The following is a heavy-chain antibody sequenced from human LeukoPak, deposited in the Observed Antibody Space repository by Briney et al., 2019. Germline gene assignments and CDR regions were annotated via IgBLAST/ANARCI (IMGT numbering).Heavy chain of an antibody. CDR3: ASVVGGYYPFDY. CDR2: IYHSGST. V-gene: IGHV4-38-2*01. D-gene: IGHD3-22*01. J-gene: IGHJ4*02. Sequence: KSSETLSLTCAVYGGSFSGYYWGWIRQPPGKGLEWIGSIYHSGSTYYNPSLKSRVTISVDTSKNQFSLKLSSVTAADTAVYYCASVVGGYYPFDYWGQGTLVTVSS. CDR1: GGSFSGYY.